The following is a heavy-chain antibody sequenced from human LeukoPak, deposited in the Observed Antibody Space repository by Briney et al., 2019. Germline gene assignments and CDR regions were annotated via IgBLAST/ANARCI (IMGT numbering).Heavy chain of an antibody. D-gene: IGHD7-27*01. CDR1: GFTFSSYA. CDR3: ARARRTGEYDY. Sequence: GGSLRLSCAASGFTFSSYAMHWVRQAPGKGLEWVAVISYDGSNKYYADSVKGRFTTSRDNSKNTLYLQMNSLRAEDTAVYCCARARRTGEYDYWGQGTLVTVSS. CDR2: ISYDGSNK. J-gene: IGHJ4*02. V-gene: IGHV3-30*04.